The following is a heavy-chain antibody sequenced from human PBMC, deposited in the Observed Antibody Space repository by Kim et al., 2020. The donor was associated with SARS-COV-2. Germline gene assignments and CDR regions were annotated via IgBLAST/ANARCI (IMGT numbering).Heavy chain of an antibody. V-gene: IGHV1-18*04. D-gene: IGHD2-8*02. J-gene: IGHJ6*02. CDR1: GYTFTSYG. Sequence: ASVKVSCKASGYTFTSYGISWVRQAPGQGLEWMGWISAYNGNTNYAQKLQGRVTMTTDTSTSTAYMELRSLRSDDTAVYYCARDRNWSSGTGRDYYYGMDVWGQGTTVTVSS. CDR3: ARDRNWSSGTGRDYYYGMDV. CDR2: ISAYNGNT.